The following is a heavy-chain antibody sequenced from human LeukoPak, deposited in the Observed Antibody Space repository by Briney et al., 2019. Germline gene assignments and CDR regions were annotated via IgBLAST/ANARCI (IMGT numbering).Heavy chain of an antibody. CDR3: ARDYYGSGSYNWFDP. D-gene: IGHD3-10*01. CDR2: INPNSGGT. V-gene: IGHV1-2*06. CDR1: GYTFTGYY. J-gene: IGHJ5*02. Sequence: ASVKVSCKASGYTFTGYYMHWVRQAPGQGLEWMGRINPNSGGTNYAQKLQGRVTMTTDTSTSTAYMELRSLRSDDTAVYYCARDYYGSGSYNWFDPWGQGTLVTVSS.